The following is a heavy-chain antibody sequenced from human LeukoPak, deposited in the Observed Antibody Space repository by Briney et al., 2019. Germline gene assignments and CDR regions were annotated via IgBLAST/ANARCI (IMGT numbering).Heavy chain of an antibody. CDR2: IYYSGST. CDR3: AREAYDSSGSPFDY. D-gene: IGHD3-22*01. CDR1: GGSISSYY. Sequence: SETVSLTCTVSGGSISSYYWSWIRQPPGKGLEWIGYIYYSGSTNYNPSLKSRVTISVDTSKNQFSLKLSSVTAADTAVYYCAREAYDSSGSPFDYWGQGTLVTVSS. V-gene: IGHV4-59*01. J-gene: IGHJ4*02.